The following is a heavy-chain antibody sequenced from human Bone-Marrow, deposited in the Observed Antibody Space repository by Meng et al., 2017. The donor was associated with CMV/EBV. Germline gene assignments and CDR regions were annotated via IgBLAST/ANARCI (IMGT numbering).Heavy chain of an antibody. V-gene: IGHV1-69*10. CDR3: ARERHVTEQQRGTGSFDY. J-gene: IGHJ4*02. CDR2: IIPILGIA. D-gene: IGHD3-10*01. Sequence: SVKVSCKASGGTFSSYAISWVRQAPGQGLEWMGGIIPILGIANYAQKFQGRVTITADKSTSTAYMELRSLRSDDTAVYYCARERHVTEQQRGTGSFDYWGQGTLVTVSS. CDR1: GGTFSSYA.